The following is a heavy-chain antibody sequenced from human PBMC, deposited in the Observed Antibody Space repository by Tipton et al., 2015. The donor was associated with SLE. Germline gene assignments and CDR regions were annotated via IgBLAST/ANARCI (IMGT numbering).Heavy chain of an antibody. CDR2: IYTSGST. J-gene: IGHJ1*01. CDR3: ALSSWYGEYFQH. CDR1: GGSISSYY. Sequence: TLSLTCTVSGGSISSYYWSWIRQPAGKGLEWIGRIYTSGSTNYNPSHKSRVTMSVDTSKNQFSLKLSSVTAADTAVYYCALSSWYGEYFQHWGQGTLVTVSS. D-gene: IGHD6-13*01. V-gene: IGHV4-4*07.